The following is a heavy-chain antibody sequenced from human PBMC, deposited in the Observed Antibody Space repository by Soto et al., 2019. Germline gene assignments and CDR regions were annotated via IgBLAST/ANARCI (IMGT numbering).Heavy chain of an antibody. D-gene: IGHD4-17*01. J-gene: IGHJ3*02. V-gene: IGHV6-1*01. CDR3: AGERYGDYGRGTFDI. CDR1: GDSVSSNSAA. Sequence: PSQTLSLTCVISGDSVSSNSAAWNWIRQSPSRGLEWLGRTYYRSKWYNDYAESVKSRTTINPETSKNQFSLQLNSVTPEDTAVYYCAGERYGDYGRGTFDIWGQGTMVTVSS. CDR2: TYYRSKWYN.